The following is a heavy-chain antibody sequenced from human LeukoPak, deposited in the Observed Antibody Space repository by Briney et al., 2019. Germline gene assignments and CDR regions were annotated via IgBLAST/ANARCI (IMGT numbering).Heavy chain of an antibody. D-gene: IGHD3-22*01. V-gene: IGHV3-48*01. J-gene: IGHJ4*02. CDR1: GFTFSSYS. CDR3: ARGSTYYDSSGQVPFDY. Sequence: GGSLRLSCAASGFTFSSYSMNWVRQAPGKGLEWGSYNSGSSSTIYYADSVKGRFTISRDNGKNTLYLQMNSLRAEDTAVYYCARGSTYYDSSGQVPFDYWGQGTLVTVSS. CDR2: NSGSSSTI.